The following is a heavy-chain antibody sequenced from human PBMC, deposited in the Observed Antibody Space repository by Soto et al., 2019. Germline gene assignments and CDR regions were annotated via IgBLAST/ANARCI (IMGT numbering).Heavy chain of an antibody. V-gene: IGHV4-61*03. CDR3: ARVPVDTYMIYWSDP. CDR1: GDSINSGDYY. CDR2: VYFSGST. D-gene: IGHD5-18*01. Sequence: LTCSVSGDSINSGDYYWTWMRQAPGKGLQWVGHVYFSGSTNYNPSLKSRVTISVDTSKNHFSLKLRSVTAGDTAVYYCARVPVDTYMIYWSDPWGQGTLVTVSS. J-gene: IGHJ5*02.